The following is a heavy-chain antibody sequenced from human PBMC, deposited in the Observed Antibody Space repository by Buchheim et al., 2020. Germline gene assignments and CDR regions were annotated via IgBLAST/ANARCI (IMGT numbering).Heavy chain of an antibody. J-gene: IGHJ6*02. CDR2: IYNSGST. Sequence: EVQLVESGGGLVQPGGSLRLSCAASGFTVSSNYMTWVRQAPGKGLDWVSLIYNSGSTYYADSVKARFTISRDNSKKPLYLQMNSLRVEDTAVYYCATGSSGPVYYYYGMDVWGQGTT. D-gene: IGHD3-10*01. V-gene: IGHV3-66*01. CDR1: GFTVSSNY. CDR3: ATGSSGPVYYYYGMDV.